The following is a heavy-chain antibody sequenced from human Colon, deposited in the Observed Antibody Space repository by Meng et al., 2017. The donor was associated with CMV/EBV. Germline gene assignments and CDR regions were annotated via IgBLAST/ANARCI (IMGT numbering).Heavy chain of an antibody. V-gene: IGHV3-23*01. CDR1: GFTFTTYA. CDR2: ISDSGDST. CDR3: AKGNCRGTGCYGVYYYWFYFMDV. Sequence: GGSLRLSCVASGFTFTTYAMTWVRQAPGKGLEWVSGISDSGDSTYYADSVKGRFTITRDNSKNTLYLQMNSLRADDTAVYYCAKGNCRGTGCYGVYYYWFYFMDVWGKGTTVTVSS. J-gene: IGHJ6*04. D-gene: IGHD2-2*01.